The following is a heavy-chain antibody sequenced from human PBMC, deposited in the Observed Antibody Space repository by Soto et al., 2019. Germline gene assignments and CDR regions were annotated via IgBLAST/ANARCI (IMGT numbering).Heavy chain of an antibody. CDR1: GFTFSSYS. V-gene: IGHV3-48*02. J-gene: IGHJ5*02. CDR3: AREAAGSDFWSGFDP. D-gene: IGHD3-3*01. CDR2: ISSSSSTI. Sequence: EVQLVESGGGLVQPGGSLRLSCAASGFTFSSYSMNWVRQAPGKGLEWVSYISSSSSTIYYADSVKGRFTISRDNAKNSLYLQMNSLRDEDTAVYSCAREAAGSDFWSGFDPWGQGTLVTVSS.